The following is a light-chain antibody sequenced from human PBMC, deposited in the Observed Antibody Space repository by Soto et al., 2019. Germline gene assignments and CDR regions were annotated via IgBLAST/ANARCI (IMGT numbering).Light chain of an antibody. CDR1: QTISSW. CDR2: KAS. J-gene: IGKJ1*01. CDR3: QHYNSDSEA. V-gene: IGKV1-5*03. Sequence: DIQMTQSPSTLSGSVGDRVTITCRASQTISSWLAWYQQKPGKAPKLLIYKASTLKSGVPSRFSGSGSGIEFTLTISSLQPDDFATYYCQHYNSDSEAFGQGTKVELK.